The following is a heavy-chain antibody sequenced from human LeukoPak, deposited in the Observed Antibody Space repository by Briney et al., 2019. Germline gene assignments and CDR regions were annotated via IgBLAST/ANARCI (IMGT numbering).Heavy chain of an antibody. CDR2: INSDGSEG. J-gene: IGHJ3*01. D-gene: IGHD6-6*01. Sequence: GGSLRLSCAVSGFTFSGFWMSWSRQAPGKGLEWVASINSDGSEGYYADVVRGRFTISRDNAKNSLYLQMNSLRAEDTAVYYCARSSYSSSSSVWGQGTMVTVSS. V-gene: IGHV3-7*03. CDR3: ARSSYSSSSSV. CDR1: GFTFSGFW.